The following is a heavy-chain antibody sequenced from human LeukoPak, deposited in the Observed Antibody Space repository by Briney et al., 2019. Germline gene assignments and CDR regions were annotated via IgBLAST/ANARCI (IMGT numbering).Heavy chain of an antibody. Sequence: PGGSLRLSCAASGFTVSTDNMSWVRQVPGKGLEWVSVVYSGNDGTNYADFVRGRFTISRDDSKNMVYLQMNNLRLEDAAVYYCTKRSRGYYDYWGQGTLVTVSS. CDR2: VYSGNDGT. CDR1: GFTVSTDN. CDR3: TKRSRGYYDY. D-gene: IGHD3-10*01. V-gene: IGHV3-66*02. J-gene: IGHJ4*02.